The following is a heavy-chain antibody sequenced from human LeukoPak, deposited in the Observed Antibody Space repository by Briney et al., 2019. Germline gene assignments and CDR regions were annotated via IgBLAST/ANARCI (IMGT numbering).Heavy chain of an antibody. Sequence: SVKVSCKASGGSFSSYAISWVRQAPGQGLEWMGGIIPIFGTANYAQKFQGRVTITADESTSTAYMELSSLRSEDTAVYYCARPHELYDILTGPLDYWGQGTLVTVSS. CDR3: ARPHELYDILTGPLDY. J-gene: IGHJ4*02. CDR1: GGSFSSYA. D-gene: IGHD3-9*01. V-gene: IGHV1-69*13. CDR2: IIPIFGTA.